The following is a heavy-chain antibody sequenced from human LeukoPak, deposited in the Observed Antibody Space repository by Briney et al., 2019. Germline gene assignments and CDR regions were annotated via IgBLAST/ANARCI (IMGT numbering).Heavy chain of an antibody. CDR2: IIPIFGTA. V-gene: IGHV1-69*05. J-gene: IGHJ1*01. CDR3: ARTYDSSGYYKGSNYFQP. D-gene: IGHD3-22*01. Sequence: SVKVSCKASGGTFSSYAISWVRQAPGQGLEWMGRIIPIFGTANYAQKFQGRVTITTDESTSTAYMELSSLRSEDTAVYYCARTYDSSGYYKGSNYFQPWGQGTLVTVSS. CDR1: GGTFSSYA.